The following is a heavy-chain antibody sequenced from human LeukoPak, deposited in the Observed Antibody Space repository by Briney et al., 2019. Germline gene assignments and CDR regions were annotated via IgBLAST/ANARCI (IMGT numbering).Heavy chain of an antibody. CDR2: ITVIGAST. D-gene: IGHD3-9*01. CDR3: AKLYYDILSGYPYYLDN. Sequence: GGSLTLSSAASGFTFGNYAMNWVRQSQGQGLEWVSIITVIGASTYYTDSVKGRFTISRDNSKNTLYLQMNSLRAEDTAVYYCAKLYYDILSGYPYYLDNWGQGTLVTVSS. V-gene: IGHV3-23*01. J-gene: IGHJ4*02. CDR1: GFTFGNYA.